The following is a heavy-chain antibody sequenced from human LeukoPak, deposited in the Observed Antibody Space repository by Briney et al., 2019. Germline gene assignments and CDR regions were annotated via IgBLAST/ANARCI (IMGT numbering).Heavy chain of an antibody. V-gene: IGHV1-8*01. CDR3: ARARIAARRGVAHNWFDP. CDR2: MNPNSGNT. D-gene: IGHD6-6*01. Sequence: ASVKVSCKASGYTFTSYDINWVRQATGQGLEWMGWMNPNSGNTGYAQKFQGRVTMTRNTSISTAYMELSSLRSEDTAVYYCARARIAARRGVAHNWFDPWGQGTPVTVSS. CDR1: GYTFTSYD. J-gene: IGHJ5*02.